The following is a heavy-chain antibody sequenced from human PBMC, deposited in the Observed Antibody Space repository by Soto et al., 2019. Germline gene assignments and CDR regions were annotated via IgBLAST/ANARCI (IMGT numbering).Heavy chain of an antibody. V-gene: IGHV3-33*01. J-gene: IGHJ6*02. Sequence: GGSLRLSCAASGFTFSSYGMHWVRQAPGKGLEWVAVIWYDGSNKYYADSVKGRFTISRDNSKNTLYLQMNSLRAEDTAVYYCARDASEGSGYYYSGMDVWGQGTTVTVSS. D-gene: IGHD3-22*01. CDR1: GFTFSSYG. CDR3: ARDASEGSGYYYSGMDV. CDR2: IWYDGSNK.